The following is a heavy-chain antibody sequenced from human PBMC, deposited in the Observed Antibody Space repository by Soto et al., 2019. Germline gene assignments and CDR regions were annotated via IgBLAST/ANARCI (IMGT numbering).Heavy chain of an antibody. D-gene: IGHD2-21*01. CDR2: IYYSGST. Sequence: PGKGLEWIGYIYYSGSTSYHPSLKSRVTIAVDPSKNQFSLKLSSVTAADTAVFFFQAEDGIRDL. J-gene: IGHJ2*01. V-gene: IGHV4-31*02. CDR3: QAEDGIRDL.